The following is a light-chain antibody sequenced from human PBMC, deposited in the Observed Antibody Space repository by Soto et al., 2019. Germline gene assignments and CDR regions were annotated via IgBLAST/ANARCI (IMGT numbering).Light chain of an antibody. J-gene: IGKJ4*01. CDR2: DAS. CDR1: QDISNY. V-gene: IGKV1-33*01. Sequence: DIQMTQSPSSLSASVGDRVTITCQASQDISNYLNWYQQKPGKAPKLLIYDASNLETGVPSRFSGGGSGTDFTLTITSLQPEDFATYYCQQVNVYPSTFGGGTKVDIK. CDR3: QQVNVYPST.